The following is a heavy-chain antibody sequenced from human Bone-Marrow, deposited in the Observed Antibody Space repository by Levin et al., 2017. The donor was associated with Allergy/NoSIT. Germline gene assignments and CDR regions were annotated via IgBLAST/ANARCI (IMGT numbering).Heavy chain of an antibody. CDR2: ISGSGETT. Sequence: ETLSLTCAASGFTFSTYAMSWVRQAPGKGLEWLSAISGSGETTYYADSVKGRFTISRDNSKNTLYPQINSLRAEDTAVNYCAKGRNYYESNIVSDNWFASWGQGTLVAVSS. D-gene: IGHD3-22*01. CDR3: AKGRNYYESNIVSDNWFAS. CDR1: GFTFSTYA. J-gene: IGHJ5*01. V-gene: IGHV3-23*01.